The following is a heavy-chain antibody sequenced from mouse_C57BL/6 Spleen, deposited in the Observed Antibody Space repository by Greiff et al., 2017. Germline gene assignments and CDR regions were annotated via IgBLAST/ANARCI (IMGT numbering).Heavy chain of an antibody. CDR1: GYTFTSYW. D-gene: IGHD2-2*01. J-gene: IGHJ2*01. Sequence: VQLQQPGAELVRPGSSVKLSCKASGYTFTSYWMDWVQQRPGQGLEWIGNIYPSDSETHYNQKFKDKATLTVDKSSSTAYMQLSSLTSEDSAVYYCARRVTTSAYYFDYWGQGTTLTVSS. CDR2: IYPSDSET. V-gene: IGHV1-61*01. CDR3: ARRVTTSAYYFDY.